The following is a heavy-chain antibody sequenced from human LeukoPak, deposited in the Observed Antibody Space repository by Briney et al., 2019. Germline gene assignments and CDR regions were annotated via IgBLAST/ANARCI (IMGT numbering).Heavy chain of an antibody. V-gene: IGHV3-15*01. CDR1: GFAFNNNW. D-gene: IGHD3-3*02. J-gene: IGHJ4*02. CDR3: TTGGSILAH. CDR2: IKNKVEGGTS. Sequence: PGGSLRLSCAASGFAFNNNWMSWVRQAPGKGLEWIGLIKNKVEGGTSDYAAPVKGRFTISRDDSTNTLFLQMNSLQTEDTALYYCTTGGSILAHWGQGTLVAVSS.